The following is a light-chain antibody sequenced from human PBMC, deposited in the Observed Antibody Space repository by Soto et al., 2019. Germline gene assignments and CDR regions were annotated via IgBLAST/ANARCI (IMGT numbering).Light chain of an antibody. CDR2: GAS. V-gene: IGKV3D-20*02. CDR3: QQRSNWPLIT. J-gene: IGKJ5*01. Sequence: EIVLTQSTGTLSLSPGERATLSCRASQIVSSSYLAWYQQKPGQAPRLLIYGASSRATGIPDRFSGSGSGTDFTLTISRLEPEDFAVYYCQQRSNWPLITFGQGTRLEIK. CDR1: QIVSSSY.